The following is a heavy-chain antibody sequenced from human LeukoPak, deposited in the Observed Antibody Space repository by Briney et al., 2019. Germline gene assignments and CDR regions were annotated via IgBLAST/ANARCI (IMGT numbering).Heavy chain of an antibody. V-gene: IGHV1-24*01. CDR2: FDPEDGET. D-gene: IGHD3-22*01. Sequence: ASVKVSCKVSGYTLTELSMHWVRQAPGKGLEWMGGFDPEDGETIYAQKFQGRVTMTEDASTDTAYMELSSLRSEDTAVYYCATEGYYDSSGYPAAFDIWGQGTMVTVSS. J-gene: IGHJ3*02. CDR3: ATEGYYDSSGYPAAFDI. CDR1: GYTLTELS.